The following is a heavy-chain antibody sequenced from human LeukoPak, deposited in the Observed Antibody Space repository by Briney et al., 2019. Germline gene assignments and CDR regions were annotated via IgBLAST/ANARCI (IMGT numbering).Heavy chain of an antibody. D-gene: IGHD3-22*01. V-gene: IGHV1-69*10. Sequence: VNLSCKVYGRTFRSYAISWVRPAPGQGLGWRGRIITMHGIPNYAQKFQGRVTITADKPTSTGYMELSSLRPEDTALYYCANEFDSYYYDSSGYYWGQGTLVTLSS. CDR1: GRTFRSYA. J-gene: IGHJ4*02. CDR2: IITMHGIP. CDR3: ANEFDSYYYDSSGYY.